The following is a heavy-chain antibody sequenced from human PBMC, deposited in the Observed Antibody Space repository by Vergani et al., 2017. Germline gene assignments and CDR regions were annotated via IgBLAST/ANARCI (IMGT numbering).Heavy chain of an antibody. V-gene: IGHV3-33*08. J-gene: IGHJ5*02. Sequence: QVQLVESGGGVVQPGRSLRLSCAASGFTFCSYGMHWVRQAPGKGLEWVAVIWYDGSNKYYADSVKGRFTISRDNSKNTLYLQMNSLRAEDTAVYYCARGVGTSENWFDPWGQGTLVTVSS. CDR2: IWYDGSNK. CDR3: ARGVGTSENWFDP. D-gene: IGHD1-26*01. CDR1: GFTFCSYG.